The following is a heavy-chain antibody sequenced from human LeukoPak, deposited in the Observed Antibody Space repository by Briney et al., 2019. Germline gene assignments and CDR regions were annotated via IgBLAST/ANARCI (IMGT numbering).Heavy chain of an antibody. Sequence: GESLKISSKGSGYSFTSYWIGWVRQMPGKGLEWMRIISPADSDTRYSPSFQGQVTISADKSICTAYLQWSSLKASDTAMYYCARFGVEYHYDSSGYYYIDYWGQGTLVTVSS. CDR2: ISPADSDT. CDR3: ARFGVEYHYDSSGYYYIDY. V-gene: IGHV5-51*01. J-gene: IGHJ4*02. D-gene: IGHD3-22*01. CDR1: GYSFTSYW.